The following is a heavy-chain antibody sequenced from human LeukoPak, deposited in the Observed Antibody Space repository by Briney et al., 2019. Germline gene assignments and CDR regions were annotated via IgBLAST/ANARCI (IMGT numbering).Heavy chain of an antibody. J-gene: IGHJ4*02. CDR1: GFTFSNYW. CDR2: IKYDGSAT. CDR3: VSGSLQSGYNFDY. D-gene: IGHD3-3*01. V-gene: IGHV3-74*01. Sequence: PGGSLRLSCAASGFTFSNYWMHWIRQVPGKGLVWVSHIKYDGSATNYADSVKGRFTISRDNAKNTLYLQTSSLRAEDTAVYYCVSGSLQSGYNFDYWGQGALVTVSS.